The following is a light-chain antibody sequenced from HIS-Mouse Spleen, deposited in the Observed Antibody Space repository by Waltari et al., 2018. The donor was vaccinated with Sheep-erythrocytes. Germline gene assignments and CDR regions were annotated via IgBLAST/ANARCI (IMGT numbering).Light chain of an antibody. J-gene: IGLJ3*02. V-gene: IGLV2-14*01. CDR2: EVS. Sequence: QSALTQPASVSGSPGQSITIPCTGPSSDVGGYNYVSWSQQHPGKAPKLMIYEVSNRPSGVSNRFSGSKSGNTASLTISGLQAEDEADYYCSSYTSSSTWVFGGGTKLTVL. CDR3: SSYTSSSTWV. CDR1: SSDVGGYNY.